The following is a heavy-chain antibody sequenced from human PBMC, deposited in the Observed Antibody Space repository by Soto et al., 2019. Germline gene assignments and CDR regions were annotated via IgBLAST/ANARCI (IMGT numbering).Heavy chain of an antibody. CDR3: ARDGTADFWSGHYTSFDY. Sequence: EVQLVESGGGLVQPGGSLRLSCAASGFTFSSFELNCVRQAPGKGLEWVSYIDTRGSTIYYADSVKGRFTISRDNAKNSLYLHMSSLRAEDTAVYYCARDGTADFWSGHYTSFDYWGQGTLVTVSS. V-gene: IGHV3-48*03. J-gene: IGHJ4*02. CDR1: GFTFSSFE. CDR2: IDTRGSTI. D-gene: IGHD3-3*01.